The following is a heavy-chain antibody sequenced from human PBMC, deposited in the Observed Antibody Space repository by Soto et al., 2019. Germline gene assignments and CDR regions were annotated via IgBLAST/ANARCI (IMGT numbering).Heavy chain of an antibody. CDR1: GYTFTSYG. D-gene: IGHD3-3*01. V-gene: IGHV1-18*04. CDR3: ATLRFLEWSPDNWFDP. Sequence: QVQLVQSGAEVKKPGASVKVSCKASGYTFTSYGISWVRQAPGQGLEWMGWISAYNGNTNYAQKLHGRVTMTTDTSTSTAYMELRSLRSDDTAVYYCATLRFLEWSPDNWFDPWGQGTLVTVSS. CDR2: ISAYNGNT. J-gene: IGHJ5*02.